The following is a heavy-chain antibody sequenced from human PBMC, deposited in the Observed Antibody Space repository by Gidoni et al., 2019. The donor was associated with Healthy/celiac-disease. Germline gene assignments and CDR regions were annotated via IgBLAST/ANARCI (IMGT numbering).Heavy chain of an antibody. CDR2: INHSGST. CDR1: GGSFSGYY. V-gene: IGHV4-34*01. J-gene: IGHJ4*02. D-gene: IGHD1-1*01. Sequence: QVQLQQWGAGLLKPSETLSLTCAVYGGSFSGYYWSWIRQPPGKGLELIGEINHSGSTNYNPSLKSRVTISVDTSKNQFSLKLSSVTAADTAVYYCARGRGRRWSTTTLWIFYFDYWGQGTLVTVSS. CDR3: ARGRGRRWSTTTLWIFYFDY.